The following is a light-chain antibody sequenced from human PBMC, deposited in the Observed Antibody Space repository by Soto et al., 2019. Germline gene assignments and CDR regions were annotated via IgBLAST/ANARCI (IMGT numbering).Light chain of an antibody. CDR3: CADAGRSTYV. Sequence: QSALTQPASVSGSPGQSITISCTRTSSDVGSYNFVSWYQQHPGKVPKVMIYEVSKRPSRVSDRFSGSKSGNTASLTISGLQAEDEADYYCCADAGRSTYVFGTGTQLTVL. CDR1: SSDVGSYNF. V-gene: IGLV2-23*02. CDR2: EVS. J-gene: IGLJ1*01.